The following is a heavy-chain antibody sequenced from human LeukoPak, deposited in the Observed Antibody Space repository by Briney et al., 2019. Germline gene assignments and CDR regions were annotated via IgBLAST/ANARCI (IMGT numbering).Heavy chain of an antibody. D-gene: IGHD6-19*01. CDR3: ARVLFYSSGNKSNRVDY. CDR1: GYTFTGYY. V-gene: IGHV1-2*02. J-gene: IGHJ4*02. Sequence: ASVKVSCKASGYTFTGYYIHWVRQAPRQGLEWMGWINPNSGGTNNAQKFQGRVTMTRDTSISTAYMELSRLRSDDTAVYYCARVLFYSSGNKSNRVDYWGQGTLVTVSS. CDR2: INPNSGGT.